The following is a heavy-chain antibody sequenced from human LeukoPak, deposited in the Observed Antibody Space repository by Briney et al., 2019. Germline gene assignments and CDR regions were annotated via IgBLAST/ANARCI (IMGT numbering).Heavy chain of an antibody. V-gene: IGHV4-59*01. CDR1: GGSISSYY. Sequence: SETLSLTCTVSGGSISSYYWSWIRQPPGKGLEWIGYIYYSGSTNYNPSLKSRVTISVDTSKNLFSLELSSVTAADTAVYYCARSYTPMVLDYWGQGTLVTVSS. J-gene: IGHJ4*02. CDR2: IYYSGST. D-gene: IGHD5-18*01. CDR3: ARSYTPMVLDY.